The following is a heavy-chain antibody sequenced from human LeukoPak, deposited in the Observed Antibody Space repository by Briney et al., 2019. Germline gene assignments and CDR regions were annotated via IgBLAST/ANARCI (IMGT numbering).Heavy chain of an antibody. Sequence: PSETLSLTCTVSGGSISSGGYYWSWIRQHPGKGLEWIGYIYYSGSTYYNPSLKSRVTISVDTSKNQFSLKLSSVTAADTAVYYCARVRGRWGPVWVAAAGTIDYWGQGTLVTVSS. D-gene: IGHD6-13*01. CDR1: GGSISSGGYY. V-gene: IGHV4-31*03. CDR3: ARVRGRWGPVWVAAAGTIDY. J-gene: IGHJ4*02. CDR2: IYYSGST.